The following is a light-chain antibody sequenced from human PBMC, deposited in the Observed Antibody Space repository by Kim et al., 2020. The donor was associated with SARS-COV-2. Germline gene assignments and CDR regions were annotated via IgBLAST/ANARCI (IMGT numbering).Light chain of an antibody. J-gene: IGKJ4*01. V-gene: IGKV1-27*01. Sequence: ASVGDRVNITCRASQGISNYLAGYQQKPGKVPKLLIYDAAALQSGVPSRFSGSGSGTDFTLTISSLQPEDVATYYCQRYNSAPLTFGGGTKVDIK. CDR1: QGISNY. CDR3: QRYNSAPLT. CDR2: DAA.